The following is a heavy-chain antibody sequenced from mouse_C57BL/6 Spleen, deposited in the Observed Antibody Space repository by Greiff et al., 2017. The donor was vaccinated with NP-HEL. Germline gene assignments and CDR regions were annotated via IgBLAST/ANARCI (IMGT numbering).Heavy chain of an antibody. CDR1: GYTFTDYY. CDR3: ASKAYDSYFDY. J-gene: IGHJ2*01. V-gene: IGHV1-26*01. D-gene: IGHD2-4*01. Sequence: VQLQQSGPELVKPGASVKISCKASGYTFTDYYMNWVKQSHGKSLEWIGDINPNNGGTSYNQKFKGKATLTVDKSSSTAYMELRSLTSEDSAVYYCASKAYDSYFDYWGQGTTLTVSS. CDR2: INPNNGGT.